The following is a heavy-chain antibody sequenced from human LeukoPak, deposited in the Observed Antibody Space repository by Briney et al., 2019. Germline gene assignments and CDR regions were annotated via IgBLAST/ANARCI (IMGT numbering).Heavy chain of an antibody. Sequence: GGSLRLSCAASGFTFSSYGMHWVRQAPGKGLEWVAVISYDGSNKYYADSVKGRFTISRDNSKNTLYLQMNSLRAEDTAVYYCARVSPNTVTTLQYFDYWGQGTLVTVSS. J-gene: IGHJ4*02. D-gene: IGHD4-17*01. CDR3: ARVSPNTVTTLQYFDY. CDR2: ISYDGSNK. V-gene: IGHV3-30*03. CDR1: GFTFSSYG.